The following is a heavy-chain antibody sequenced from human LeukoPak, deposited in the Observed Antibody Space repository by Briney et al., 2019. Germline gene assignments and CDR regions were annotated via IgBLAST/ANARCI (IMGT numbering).Heavy chain of an antibody. V-gene: IGHV4-59*01. CDR3: ARDNYIYGYYAFDI. D-gene: IGHD5-18*01. Sequence: SETLSLTCTVSGGSISSYYWSWIRQPPGKGLEWIGYIYYSGSNNYNPSLKSRVTISVDTSKNQFSLKLNSVTAADTAVYYCARDNYIYGYYAFDIWGQGTMVTVSS. CDR1: GGSISSYY. J-gene: IGHJ3*02. CDR2: IYYSGSN.